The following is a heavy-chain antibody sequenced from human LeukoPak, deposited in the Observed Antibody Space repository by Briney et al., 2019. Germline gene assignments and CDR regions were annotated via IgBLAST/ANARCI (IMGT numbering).Heavy chain of an antibody. CDR2: ISLTGET. J-gene: IGHJ4*02. V-gene: IGHV4-4*02. Sequence: SETLSLTCGVSGGSISSTNWWGWVRQPPGQGLEWIGEISLTGETNYNPSLNGRVTMSLDGSRNQLSRTLTSVTAADTTIYYCSRESGAFCPFGYWGQGTLITVSS. CDR3: SRESGAFCPFGY. CDR1: GGSISSTNW. D-gene: IGHD1-26*01.